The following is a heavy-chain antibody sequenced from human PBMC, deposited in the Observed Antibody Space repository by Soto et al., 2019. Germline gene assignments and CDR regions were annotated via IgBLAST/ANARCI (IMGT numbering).Heavy chain of an antibody. Sequence: ASVKVSCKASGYTFTSYGISWVRQAPGQGLEWMGWISAYNGNTNYAQKLQGRVTMTTDTSTSTAYMELRSLRSDDTAVYYCARGDSLGYYDFWSGYSGAFDIWGQGTMVTVSS. D-gene: IGHD3-3*01. CDR1: GYTFTSYG. J-gene: IGHJ3*02. CDR2: ISAYNGNT. V-gene: IGHV1-18*01. CDR3: ARGDSLGYYDFWSGYSGAFDI.